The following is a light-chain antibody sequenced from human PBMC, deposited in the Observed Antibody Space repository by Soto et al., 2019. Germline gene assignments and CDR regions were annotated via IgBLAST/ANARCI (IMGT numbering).Light chain of an antibody. CDR2: AAS. Sequence: DLQMTQSPSSLSAFVGDRVTITCRASQSISDYLTWFQQKPGKAPKLLIHAASRLETGVPSRFSGGGSWTDFTLTISSLQPEDFATSYCQQNFITPLTFGGGTNVEIK. V-gene: IGKV1-39*01. CDR3: QQNFITPLT. J-gene: IGKJ4*01. CDR1: QSISDY.